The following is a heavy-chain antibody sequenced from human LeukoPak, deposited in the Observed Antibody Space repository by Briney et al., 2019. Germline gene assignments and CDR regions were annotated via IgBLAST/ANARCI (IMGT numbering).Heavy chain of an antibody. CDR2: ISGSGGST. D-gene: IGHD2-15*01. V-gene: IGHV3-23*01. CDR1: GFTFSSYA. CDR3: AKTRKPPGYCSGGSCYRYYFDY. J-gene: IGHJ4*02. Sequence: GGSLRLSCAASGFTFSSYAMSWVRQAPGKGLEWVSAISGSGGSTYYADSVKGRFTISRDNSKNTLYLQMNSLRAEDTAVYYCAKTRKPPGYCSGGSCYRYYFDYWGQGTLVTVSS.